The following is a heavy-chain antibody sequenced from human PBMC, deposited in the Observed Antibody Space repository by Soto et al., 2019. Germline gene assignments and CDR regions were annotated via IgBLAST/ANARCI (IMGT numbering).Heavy chain of an antibody. J-gene: IGHJ4*02. D-gene: IGHD2-15*01. CDR3: ERALVVAATNPFDY. CDR2: ISAYNGNT. Sequence: QVQLVQSGAEVKKPGASVQVSCKASGYTFTSYGISWVRQAPGQGLEWMGWISAYNGNTNYAQKLQGRVTMTTDTSTSTAYMELRSLRSDDMAVYYWERALVVAATNPFDYWGQGTLVTVSS. V-gene: IGHV1-18*03. CDR1: GYTFTSYG.